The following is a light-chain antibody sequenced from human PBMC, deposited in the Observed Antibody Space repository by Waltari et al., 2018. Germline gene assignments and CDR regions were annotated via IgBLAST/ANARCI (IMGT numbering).Light chain of an antibody. CDR2: EVT. CDR1: SSDVGAYNY. CDR3: CAYAGSNRFWV. Sequence: QSALTQPPSASGSPGQSVTISCTGTSSDVGAYNYVSWYQQHAGKDPKVMLYEVTRRPSVVPVRCSGSKSGTTASLTVSGLQAEDEADYYCCAYAGSNRFWVFGGGTKVTVL. J-gene: IGLJ3*02. V-gene: IGLV2-8*01.